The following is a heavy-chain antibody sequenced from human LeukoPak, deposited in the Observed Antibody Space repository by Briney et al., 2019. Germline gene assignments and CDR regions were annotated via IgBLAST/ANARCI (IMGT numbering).Heavy chain of an antibody. V-gene: IGHV1-69*13. CDR2: IIPIFGTA. J-gene: IGHJ4*02. Sequence: ASVKVSCKASGGTFSSYAISWVRQAPGQGLEWMGGIIPIFGTANYAQKFQGRVTITADESTSTAYMELSSLRSEDTAVYCCAIVMEDYGDRDYWGQGTLVTVSS. CDR1: GGTFSSYA. CDR3: AIVMEDYGDRDY. D-gene: IGHD4-17*01.